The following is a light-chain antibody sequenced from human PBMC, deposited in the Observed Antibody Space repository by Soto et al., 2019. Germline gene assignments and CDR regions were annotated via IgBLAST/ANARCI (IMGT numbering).Light chain of an antibody. CDR2: GAS. Sequence: DIQLTQSPSSLSASVGDRVTFTCRASQDISHFLAWYQQRPGEFPRLLIYGASTLQSGVPSRFSGSGFGTDFTLTITSLQPEDVATYYCQKYNKDSPATFGPGTKVEIK. J-gene: IGKJ1*01. CDR1: QDISHF. V-gene: IGKV1-27*01. CDR3: QKYNKDSPAT.